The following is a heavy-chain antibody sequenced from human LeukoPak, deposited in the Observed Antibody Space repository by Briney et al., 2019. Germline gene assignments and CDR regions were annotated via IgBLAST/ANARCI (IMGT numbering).Heavy chain of an antibody. CDR3: AQTGAYYDSSGYLN. J-gene: IGHJ4*02. CDR1: GGSISSYY. CDR2: IYTSGST. V-gene: IGHV4-4*07. D-gene: IGHD3-22*01. Sequence: PSETLSLTSTVPGGSISSYYWSWIRQPAGKGLEWIGRIYTSGSTNYNPSLKSRVTMSVDTSKNQFSLKLSSVTAADTAVYYCAQTGAYYDSSGYLNWGQGTLVTVSS.